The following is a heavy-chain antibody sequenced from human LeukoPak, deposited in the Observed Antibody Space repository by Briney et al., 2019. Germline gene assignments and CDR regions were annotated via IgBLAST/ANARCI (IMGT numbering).Heavy chain of an antibody. CDR2: ITPSGGST. CDR3: ARDNSVGDYAWWFDP. Sequence: GASVKVSCKASGYTFTSYYMHWVRHAPGQGFEWLGLITPSGGSTWYAQKFQGRVTMTRGMSTSTDYMELSSLRSEDTAVYYCARDNSVGDYAWWFDPWGQGTLVTVSS. CDR1: GYTFTSYY. V-gene: IGHV1-46*01. J-gene: IGHJ5*02. D-gene: IGHD1-26*01.